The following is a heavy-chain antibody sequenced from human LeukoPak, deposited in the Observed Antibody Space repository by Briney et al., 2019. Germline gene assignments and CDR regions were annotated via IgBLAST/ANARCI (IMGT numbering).Heavy chain of an antibody. CDR1: GFTLSSYD. D-gene: IGHD1-1*01. V-gene: IGHV3-13*01. Sequence: GASLRLSCTASGFTLSSYDMHWVRQPTGNGLEWVAIIGTAGHSSIRGSVTGRLPIYRENARNSLYLQMNRLRAGDTAVYYCARGSRRVQLPRSSDFDVWGQGTVVTASS. CDR2: IGTAGHS. J-gene: IGHJ3*01. CDR3: ARGSRRVQLPRSSDFDV.